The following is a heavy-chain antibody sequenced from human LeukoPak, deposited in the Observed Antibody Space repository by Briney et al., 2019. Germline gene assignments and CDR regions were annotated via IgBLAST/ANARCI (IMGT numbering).Heavy chain of an antibody. J-gene: IGHJ3*02. V-gene: IGHV4-4*07. Sequence: SETLSLTCTVSGGSISSYYWSWIRQPAGKGLEWIGRIYTSGSTNYNPSLKSRVTMSADTSKNQFSLKLSSVTAADTAVYYCARDVYCSSTSCYPEAFDIWGQGTMVTVSS. D-gene: IGHD2-2*01. CDR1: GGSISSYY. CDR3: ARDVYCSSTSCYPEAFDI. CDR2: IYTSGST.